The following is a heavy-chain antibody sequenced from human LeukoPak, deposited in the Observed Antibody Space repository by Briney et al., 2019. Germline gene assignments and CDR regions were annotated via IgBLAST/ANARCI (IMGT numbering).Heavy chain of an antibody. CDR1: RFTFSSYW. CDR3: ARPPGYSSSWYYYYYMDV. D-gene: IGHD6-13*01. J-gene: IGHJ6*03. Sequence: TGGSLRLSCAASRFTFSSYWMNWVRQAPGKGLEWVANIKQDGSETYYVDSVKGRFTISRDNAKNSVFLLMNSLRAEDTAVYYCARPPGYSSSWYYYYYMDVWGKGTTVTISS. CDR2: IKQDGSET. V-gene: IGHV3-7*01.